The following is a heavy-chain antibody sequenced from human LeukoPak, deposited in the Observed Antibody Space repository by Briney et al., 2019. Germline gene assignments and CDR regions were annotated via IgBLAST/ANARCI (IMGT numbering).Heavy chain of an antibody. CDR1: GFTFSSYG. Sequence: PGGSLRLSCAASGFTFSSYGMHWVRQAPGKGLEWVAVIWYDGSNKYYADSVKGRFTISRDNSKNTLYLQTNSLRAEDTAVYYCARDYCGGDCYSSDYWGQGTLVTVSS. J-gene: IGHJ4*02. D-gene: IGHD2-21*02. V-gene: IGHV3-33*01. CDR3: ARDYCGGDCYSSDY. CDR2: IWYDGSNK.